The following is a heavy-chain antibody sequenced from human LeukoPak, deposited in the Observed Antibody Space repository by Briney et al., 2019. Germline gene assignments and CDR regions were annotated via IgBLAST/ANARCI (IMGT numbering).Heavy chain of an antibody. CDR2: ISSSGSTI. Sequence: GGSLRLSCAASGFTFSDYYMSWIRQAPGKGLEWVSYISSSGSTIYYADSVKGRFTISRDNAKNSLYLQMNSLRAEDTAVYYCARGLDCSSTSCYDWFDPWGQGTLVTVPS. D-gene: IGHD2-2*01. J-gene: IGHJ5*02. CDR3: ARGLDCSSTSCYDWFDP. CDR1: GFTFSDYY. V-gene: IGHV3-11*04.